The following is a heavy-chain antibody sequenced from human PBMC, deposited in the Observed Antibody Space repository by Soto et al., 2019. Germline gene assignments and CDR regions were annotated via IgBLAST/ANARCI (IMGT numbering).Heavy chain of an antibody. CDR3: ARARDGYNFLYEPT. V-gene: IGHV3-53*01. J-gene: IGHJ4*02. CDR1: GFTVSNNY. CDR2: SYSGGST. Sequence: GGSLRLSCVASGFTVSNNYMSWVRQAPGKWLEWVSVSYSGGSTDYADSVKGRFTISRDNSKNTLYLQMNSLRADDTAVYYCARARDGYNFLYEPTWGQGXLVTVYS. D-gene: IGHD5-12*01.